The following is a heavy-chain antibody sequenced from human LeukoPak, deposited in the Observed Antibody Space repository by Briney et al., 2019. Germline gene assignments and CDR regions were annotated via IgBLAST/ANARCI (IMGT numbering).Heavy chain of an antibody. V-gene: IGHV1-2*02. CDR3: ARGMLYCSSTSCYEDY. D-gene: IGHD2-2*01. Sequence: ASVKVSCKASGYTFTGYYMHWVRQAPGQGLEWMGWINPNSGGTNYAQKFQGRVTMTRDTSISTAYMELSRLRSEDTAVYYCARGMLYCSSTSCYEDYWGQGTLVTVSS. J-gene: IGHJ4*02. CDR1: GYTFTGYY. CDR2: INPNSGGT.